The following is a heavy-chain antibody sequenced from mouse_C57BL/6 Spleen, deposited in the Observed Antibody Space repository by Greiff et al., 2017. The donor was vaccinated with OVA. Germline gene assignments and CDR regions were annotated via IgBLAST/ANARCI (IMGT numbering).Heavy chain of an antibody. CDR3: AKTGDGYYRADAMDY. V-gene: IGHV1-53*01. CDR1: GYTFTSYW. Sequence: QVQLQQPGTELVKPGASVKLSCKASGYTFTSYWMHWVKPRPGQGLEWIGNINPSNGGTNYNEKFKSKATLTVDKSSSTAYMQLSSLTSEDSAVYYCAKTGDGYYRADAMDYWGQGTSVTVSS. D-gene: IGHD2-3*01. CDR2: INPSNGGT. J-gene: IGHJ4*01.